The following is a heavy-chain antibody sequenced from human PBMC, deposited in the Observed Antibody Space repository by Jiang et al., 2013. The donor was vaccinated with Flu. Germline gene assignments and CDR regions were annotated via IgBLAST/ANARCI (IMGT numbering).Heavy chain of an antibody. Sequence: GPGLVKPSETLSLTCAVSGDSIRSYYWSWIRQPAGKGLEWIGRIYTSGGTSSNPSLKSRVTMSVDTSKNHFSLRLSSVTAADTAVYYCARDVVALNDAFDIWGQGTMVTVSS. CDR2: IYTSGGT. J-gene: IGHJ3*02. D-gene: IGHD2-15*01. V-gene: IGHV4-4*07. CDR1: GDSIRSYY. CDR3: ARDVVALNDAFDI.